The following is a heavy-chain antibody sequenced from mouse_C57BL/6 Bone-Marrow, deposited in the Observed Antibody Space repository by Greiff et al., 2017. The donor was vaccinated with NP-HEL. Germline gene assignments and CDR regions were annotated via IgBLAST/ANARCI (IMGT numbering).Heavy chain of an antibody. J-gene: IGHJ3*01. CDR1: GYTFTSYW. V-gene: IGHV1-50*01. CDR2: IDPSDSYT. Sequence: QVQLQQPGAELVKPGASVKLSCKASGYTFTSYWMQWVKQRPGQGLEWIGEIDPSDSYTNYNQKFKGKATLTVYTSSSTAYMQLSSLTSEDSAVYYGAREEVWTPFAYWGQGTLVTASA. CDR3: AREEVWTPFAY.